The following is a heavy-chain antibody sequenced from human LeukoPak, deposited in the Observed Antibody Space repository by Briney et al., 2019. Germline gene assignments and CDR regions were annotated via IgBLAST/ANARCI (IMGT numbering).Heavy chain of an antibody. J-gene: IGHJ4*02. D-gene: IGHD1-1*01. V-gene: IGHV3-23*03. CDR2: IYSGGST. Sequence: GGSLRLSCAASGFTFSSYWMSWVRQAPGKGLEWVSVIYSGGSTYYADSVKGRFTISRDNSKNTLYLQMNSLRAEDTAVYYCAKGERRGSGTGTGYWGQGTLVTVSS. CDR1: GFTFSSYW. CDR3: AKGERRGSGTGTGY.